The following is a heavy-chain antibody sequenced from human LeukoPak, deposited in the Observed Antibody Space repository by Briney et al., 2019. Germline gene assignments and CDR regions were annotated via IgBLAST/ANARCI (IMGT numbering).Heavy chain of an antibody. V-gene: IGHV5-51*01. CDR3: ARHNGGIFDY. CDR1: GYRFSTTYW. CDR2: IYPGDSDS. J-gene: IGHJ4*02. Sequence: ESLKISCRGTGYRFSTTYWIGWVRQMPGKGLEWMGIIYPGDSDSKYSPSFQGQVTFSADKSISTAYLQWSSVRASDTAMYYCARHNGGIFDYWGQGTLVTVSS.